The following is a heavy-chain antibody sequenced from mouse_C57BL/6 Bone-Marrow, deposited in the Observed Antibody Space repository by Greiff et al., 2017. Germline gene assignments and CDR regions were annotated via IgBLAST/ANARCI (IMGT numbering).Heavy chain of an antibody. V-gene: IGHV1-58*01. CDR1: GYTFTSYG. D-gene: IGHD4-1*01. Sequence: EVKLLESGAELVRPGSSVKMSCKTSGYTFTSYGINWVKQRPGQGLEWIGYIYIGNGYNEYNEKFKGKATLTTDTSSSTAYMQLSSLTSEDSAIYFCARNWGYAMDYWGQGTSVTVSS. J-gene: IGHJ4*01. CDR3: ARNWGYAMDY. CDR2: IYIGNGYN.